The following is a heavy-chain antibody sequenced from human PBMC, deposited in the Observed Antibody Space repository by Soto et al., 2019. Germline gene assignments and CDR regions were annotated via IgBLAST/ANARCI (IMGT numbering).Heavy chain of an antibody. CDR1: GYTFTSYA. D-gene: IGHD3-10*01. J-gene: IGHJ6*02. V-gene: IGHV1-3*01. CDR2: INAGNGNT. Sequence: ASVKVSCKASGYTFTSYAMHWVRQAPGQRLEWMGWINAGNGNTKYSQKFQGRVTITRDTSASTAYMELSSLRSEDTAVYYCARDPAYYGSGRSYYYYGMDVWGQGTTVTVSS. CDR3: ARDPAYYGSGRSYYYYGMDV.